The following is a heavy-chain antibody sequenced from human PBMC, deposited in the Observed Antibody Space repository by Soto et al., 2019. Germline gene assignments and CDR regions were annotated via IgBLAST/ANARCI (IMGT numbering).Heavy chain of an antibody. V-gene: IGHV3-23*01. J-gene: IGHJ4*02. CDR3: ARGVTDTTGYWD. D-gene: IGHD2-15*01. CDR2: ISSDGGST. Sequence: PGGSLRLSCAASGFTFSSYAMSWVRQAPGKGLVWVSAISSDGGSTSYADSVKGRFTISRDNAKNTVFLQMNSLRAEDTAVYYCARGVTDTTGYWDWGRGDLVTVPS. CDR1: GFTFSSYA.